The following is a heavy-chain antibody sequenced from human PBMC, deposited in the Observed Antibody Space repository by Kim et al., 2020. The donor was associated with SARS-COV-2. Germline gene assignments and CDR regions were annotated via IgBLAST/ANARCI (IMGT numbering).Heavy chain of an antibody. CDR1: GFTFSSYA. CDR3: AKGGEGYYDPPSGLFDY. V-gene: IGHV3-23*01. J-gene: IGHJ4*02. Sequence: GGSLRLSCAXSGFTFSSYAMSWVRQAPGKGLEWVSAISGSGGSTYYADSVKGRFTISRDNSKNTLYLQMNSLRAEDTAVYYCAKGGEGYYDPPSGLFDYWGQGTLVTVSS. CDR2: ISGSGGST. D-gene: IGHD3-22*01.